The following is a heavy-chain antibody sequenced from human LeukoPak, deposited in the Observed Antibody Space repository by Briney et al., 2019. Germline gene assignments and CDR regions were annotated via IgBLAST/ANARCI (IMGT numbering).Heavy chain of an antibody. CDR3: ARGGGGVIITSYYYYLDV. D-gene: IGHD3-3*01. CDR1: GGSFSGYS. Sequence: SETLSLTCAVYGGSFSGYSRSWIRQPPGKALEWIGDINLTGRTNYNPSLKSRVTISLDTSKDQFSLKLNSVTAADTAVYYCARGGGGVIITSYYYYLDVWATGTTVTVSS. J-gene: IGHJ6*03. V-gene: IGHV4-34*01. CDR2: INLTGRT.